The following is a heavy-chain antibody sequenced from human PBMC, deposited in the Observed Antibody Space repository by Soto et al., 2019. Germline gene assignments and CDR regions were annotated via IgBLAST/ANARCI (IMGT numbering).Heavy chain of an antibody. V-gene: IGHV1-2*02. D-gene: IGHD6-19*01. CDR2: INPNSGGT. Sequence: ASVKVSCKASGYTFTGYYMHWVRQAPGQGLEWMGWINPNSGGTNYAQKFQGRVTMTRDTSISTAYMELSRLRSDDTAVYYCARDLIAVAGTPWFDPWGPGTLVTVSS. CDR1: GYTFTGYY. CDR3: ARDLIAVAGTPWFDP. J-gene: IGHJ5*02.